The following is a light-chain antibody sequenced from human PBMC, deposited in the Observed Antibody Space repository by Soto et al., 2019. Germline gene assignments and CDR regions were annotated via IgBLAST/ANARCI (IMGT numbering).Light chain of an antibody. CDR3: QTRGTSVV. Sequence: QPVLTQSPSASASLGASVKLTCTLSSGHTSYAIAWHQQQPKRGPRFLMKVNNDGSHVKGDGIPDRFSGSSSGAERYLTISSLQSDDEADYYCQTRGTSVVFGGGTKLTVL. CDR1: SGHTSYA. J-gene: IGLJ2*01. CDR2: VNNDGSH. V-gene: IGLV4-69*01.